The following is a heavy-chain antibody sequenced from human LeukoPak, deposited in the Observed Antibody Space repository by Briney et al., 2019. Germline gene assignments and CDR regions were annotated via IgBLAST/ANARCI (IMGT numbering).Heavy chain of an antibody. D-gene: IGHD1-26*01. V-gene: IGHV3-23*01. J-gene: IGHJ4*02. CDR1: GFTFISYG. CDR2: ISNTAYNT. CDR3: AKHSGSYFIYYVDS. Sequence: GGSLRLSCEASGFTFISYGMSWVRQAPGKGLEWVSTISNTAYNTYYADSVKGRFTISRDNSANTVSLQMNSLRAEDTALYYCAKHSGSYFIYYVDSWGQGTQVTVAS.